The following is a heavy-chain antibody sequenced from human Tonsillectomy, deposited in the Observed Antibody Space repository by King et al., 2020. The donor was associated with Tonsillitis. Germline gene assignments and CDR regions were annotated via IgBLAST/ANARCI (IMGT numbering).Heavy chain of an antibody. Sequence: DVQLVESGGGLVQPGGSLRLSCAASGFTFSSYALSWVRQAPGKGREWVSGISGSGGGTYYADSVKGRFTISRDTSKNTLALQMNSLRAEDTAVYYCAKSLRGGITVAGTIDYWGQGTLVTVSS. CDR1: GFTFSSYA. J-gene: IGHJ4*02. CDR2: ISGSGGGT. D-gene: IGHD6-19*01. V-gene: IGHV3-23*04. CDR3: AKSLRGGITVAGTIDY.